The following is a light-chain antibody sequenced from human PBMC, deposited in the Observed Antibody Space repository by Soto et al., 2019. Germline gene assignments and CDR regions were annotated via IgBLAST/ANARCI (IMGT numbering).Light chain of an antibody. J-gene: IGKJ1*01. Sequence: EIVLTQSPATLSLSPGERATLSCRASQSIAGYLAWYQQKSGQAPRLLIYDSSNRATGIPARFSGSGSGTDFTLTISSLEPEDFAADYCLQRSAWPWTFGQGTKVEI. V-gene: IGKV3-11*01. CDR1: QSIAGY. CDR3: LQRSAWPWT. CDR2: DSS.